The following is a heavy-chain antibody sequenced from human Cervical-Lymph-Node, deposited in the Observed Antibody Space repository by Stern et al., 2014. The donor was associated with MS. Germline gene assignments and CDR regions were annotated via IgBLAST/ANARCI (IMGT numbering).Heavy chain of an antibody. Sequence: VQLVESGGGVVQPGKSLRLACATSGFSFSSYAMHWVRQAPGNGLEWMAVISYDGNNDFYADSVQGRFYIARAQSNNTLNLDMNSLRVEDMAVYYCASIGRADGCDPGRDYWGQGTLVTVSS. CDR2: ISYDGNND. V-gene: IGHV3-30*04. D-gene: IGHD3-10*01. CDR1: GFSFSSYA. CDR3: ASIGRADGCDPGRDY. J-gene: IGHJ4*02.